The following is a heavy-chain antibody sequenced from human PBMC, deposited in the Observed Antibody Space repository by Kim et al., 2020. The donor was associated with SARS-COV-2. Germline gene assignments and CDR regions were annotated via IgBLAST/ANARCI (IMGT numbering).Heavy chain of an antibody. CDR2: ISSYSNYI. Sequence: GGSLRLSCVASGFMFSAYRMDWVRQAPGKGPEWVSSISSYSNYIYYADSVKGRFTISRDNAKNSVFLQMNSLRAEDTAVYYCVTVERASIWGSWGQGTLVPVSS. V-gene: IGHV3-21*01. CDR3: VTVERASIWGS. J-gene: IGHJ5*02. D-gene: IGHD3-16*01. CDR1: GFMFSAYR.